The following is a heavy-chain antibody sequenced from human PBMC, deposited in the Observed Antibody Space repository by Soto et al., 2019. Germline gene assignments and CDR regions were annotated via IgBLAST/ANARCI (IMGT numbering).Heavy chain of an antibody. D-gene: IGHD3-22*01. V-gene: IGHV3-30*18. Sequence: QSGGSLRLSCAASGFTFSSYGMHWVRQAPGKGLEWVAVISYDGSNKYYADSVKGRFTISRDNSKNTLYLQMNSLRAEDTAVYYCAKESNYHDSSGYFDYWGQGTLVTVSS. CDR2: ISYDGSNK. J-gene: IGHJ4*02. CDR3: AKESNYHDSSGYFDY. CDR1: GFTFSSYG.